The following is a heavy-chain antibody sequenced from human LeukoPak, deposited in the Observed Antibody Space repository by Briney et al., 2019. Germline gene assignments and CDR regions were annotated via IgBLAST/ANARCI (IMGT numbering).Heavy chain of an antibody. J-gene: IGHJ4*02. CDR2: INPSGGST. D-gene: IGHD3-10*01. Sequence: ASVKVSCKASGYTFTSYYMHWVRQAPGQGLEWMGIINPSGGSTSYAQKFQGRVTLTRDTSTSTVYMELSSLRSEDTAVYYCARGDTTMVRGVIPFDYWGQGTLVTVSS. V-gene: IGHV1-46*01. CDR3: ARGDTTMVRGVIPFDY. CDR1: GYTFTSYY.